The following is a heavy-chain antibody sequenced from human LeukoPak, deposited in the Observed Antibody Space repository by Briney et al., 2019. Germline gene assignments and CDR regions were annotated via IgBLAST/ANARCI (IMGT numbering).Heavy chain of an antibody. V-gene: IGHV1-3*01. J-gene: IGHJ3*02. CDR3: ARVVLLWFGELPRPIFDAFDI. CDR1: GYIFTSYA. CDR2: INAGNGNT. Sequence: ASVKVSCKASGYIFTSYAMHWVRQAPGQRLEWMGWINAGNGNTKYSQKFQGRVTITRDTPASTAYMELSSLRSEDTAVYYCARVVLLWFGELPRPIFDAFDIWGQGTMVTVSS. D-gene: IGHD3-10*01.